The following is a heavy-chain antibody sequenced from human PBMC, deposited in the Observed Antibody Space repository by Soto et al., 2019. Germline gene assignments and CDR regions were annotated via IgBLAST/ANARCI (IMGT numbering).Heavy chain of an antibody. CDR3: AHTRAIVVIVAEDEYFQH. D-gene: IGHD3-22*01. CDR1: GFSLSTSGVG. Sequence: QITLKESGPTLVKPTQTLTLTCTFSGFSLSTSGVGVGWIRQPPGKGLEWLALIYWDDDKRYSPSLKSRLTITKDTSKNQLVLTMTNVDPADTATYYCAHTRAIVVIVAEDEYFQHWGQGTLVTVSS. J-gene: IGHJ1*01. CDR2: IYWDDDK. V-gene: IGHV2-5*02.